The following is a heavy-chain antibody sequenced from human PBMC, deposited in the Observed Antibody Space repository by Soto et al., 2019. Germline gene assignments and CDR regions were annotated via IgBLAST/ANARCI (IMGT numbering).Heavy chain of an antibody. CDR2: ISGSGTGT. CDR3: AKERTGSNHYYGMDV. V-gene: IGHV3-23*04. CDR1: GFTFSSYA. Sequence: EEQLVESGGGLVQPGGSLRLSCEGSGFTFSSYARSWVRLRPGRGLEWVAWISGSGTGTNTADSVKGRFTITRDNSKTTVYLQMNSLTVEDTAVYYCAKERTGSNHYYGMDVWGQGTTVTVSS. D-gene: IGHD1-26*01. J-gene: IGHJ6*02.